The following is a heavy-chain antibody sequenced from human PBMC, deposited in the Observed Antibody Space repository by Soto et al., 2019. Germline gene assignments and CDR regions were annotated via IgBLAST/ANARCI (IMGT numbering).Heavy chain of an antibody. V-gene: IGHV3-33*01. CDR2: MWSEGGNK. CDR1: GFTFSSYG. D-gene: IGHD3-22*01. J-gene: IGHJ4*02. Sequence: PGGSLRLSCAASGFTFSSYGMHWVRQAPGKGLEWVAVMWSEGGNKYYADTVKGRFTISRDNSKNTLYLKMNILRAEDTALYYCARDPPDDSSGYYSLDYWGQGTLVTVSS. CDR3: ARDPPDDSSGYYSLDY.